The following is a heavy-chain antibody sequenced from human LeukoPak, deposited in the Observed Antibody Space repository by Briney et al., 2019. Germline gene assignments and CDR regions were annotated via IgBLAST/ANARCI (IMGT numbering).Heavy chain of an antibody. Sequence: GGSLRLSCAASGFTFRNYGMSWVRQAPGKGLEWVSGISGSGDNTYYADSVKGRFTISRDNSKNTLYVQVNSLGTEDTAAYHCAKGSYYDSSGSFYFDYWGQGTLVTVSS. J-gene: IGHJ4*02. V-gene: IGHV3-23*01. CDR3: AKGSYYDSSGSFYFDY. CDR2: ISGSGDNT. CDR1: GFTFRNYG. D-gene: IGHD3-22*01.